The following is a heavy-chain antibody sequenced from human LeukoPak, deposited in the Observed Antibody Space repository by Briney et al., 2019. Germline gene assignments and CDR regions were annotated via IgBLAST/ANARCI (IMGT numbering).Heavy chain of an antibody. CDR1: GYSFTSYW. J-gene: IGHJ4*02. Sequence: GESLKISCQGSGYSFTSYWIGWVRQMPGKGLEWMGLIYPGDSDTRYSPSFQGQVTIPADKSISTAYLQWSSLKASDTAMYYGASAILGYCSSTSCLFDYWGQGTLVTVSS. D-gene: IGHD2-2*01. CDR2: IYPGDSDT. CDR3: ASAILGYCSSTSCLFDY. V-gene: IGHV5-51*01.